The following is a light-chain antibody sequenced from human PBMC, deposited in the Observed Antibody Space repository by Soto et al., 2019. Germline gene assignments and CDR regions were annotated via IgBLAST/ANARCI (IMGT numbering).Light chain of an antibody. J-gene: IGKJ1*01. CDR2: GAS. CDR3: QQYGSSPQT. Sequence: EIVMTQSPATLSVSPGERATLSCRASQSVSSNLAWYQQKPGQAPRLLIYGASTRATGIPARFSGCGSVTDFTLTISSLEPEDFAVYYCQQYGSSPQTFGQGTKVDIK. CDR1: QSVSSN. V-gene: IGKV3-15*01.